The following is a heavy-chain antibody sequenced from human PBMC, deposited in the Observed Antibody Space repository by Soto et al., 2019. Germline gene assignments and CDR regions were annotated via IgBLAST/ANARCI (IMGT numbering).Heavy chain of an antibody. V-gene: IGHV1-8*01. CDR2: MRANSGDT. CDR1: GDTFTNFD. Sequence: QVQLVQSGAEVKKPGASVKVSCKASGDTFTNFDLNWVRQATGQGLEWMGWMRANSGDTGHAQKFQGRVSMTRSTSISTAYLALRSLRAEDTAVYYCARYIYGQGFKAWGQGTLVIVSS. D-gene: IGHD5-18*01. J-gene: IGHJ5*02. CDR3: ARYIYGQGFKA.